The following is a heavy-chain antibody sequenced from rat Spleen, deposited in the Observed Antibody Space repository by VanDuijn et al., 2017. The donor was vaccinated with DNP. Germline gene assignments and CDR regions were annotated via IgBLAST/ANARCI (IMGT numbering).Heavy chain of an antibody. D-gene: IGHD4-1*01. CDR3: ARGGWNLDWYFDF. CDR2: INKDSSTI. Sequence: EVKLVESGGGLVQPGRSLKLSCAASGFNFNDYWMGWVRQAPGKGLEWIGDINKDSSTINYTPSLKDKFTISRDNAQNPLYLKMNKLGSEDTAIYYCARGGWNLDWYFDFWGPGTKVTVSS. J-gene: IGHJ1*01. V-gene: IGHV4-2*01. CDR1: GFNFNDYW.